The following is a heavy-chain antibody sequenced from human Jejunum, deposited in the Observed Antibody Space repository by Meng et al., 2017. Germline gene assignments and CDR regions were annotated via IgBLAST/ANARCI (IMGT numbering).Heavy chain of an antibody. V-gene: IGHV1-18*01. Sequence: ASVKVSCKASGYTFSDYGITWVRQAPGQGLEGMGWISTYNGNTYYAQNLQGRVTMTTDTSTSTAYMELRNLISNDTAVYYCAREYHPYIVAVPKGEWFDPWGQGTLVTVSS. CDR3: AREYHPYIVAVPKGEWFDP. D-gene: IGHD2-2*01. CDR1: GYTFSDYG. J-gene: IGHJ5*02. CDR2: ISTYNGNT.